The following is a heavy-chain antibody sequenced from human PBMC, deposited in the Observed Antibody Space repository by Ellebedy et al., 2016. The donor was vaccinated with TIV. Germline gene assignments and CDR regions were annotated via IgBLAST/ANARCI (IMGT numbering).Heavy chain of an antibody. J-gene: IGHJ4*02. D-gene: IGHD1-26*01. CDR2: ISPYNGNT. CDR1: GYTFTNYG. Sequence: AASVKVSCKASGYTFTNYGINWVRQAPGQGLEWMGWISPYNGNTNDAQKFQGRITMTTDTSTNTAYMELRSLRSDDTAMYYCARGGSGGYDYWGQGTLVTVSS. CDR3: ARGGSGGYDY. V-gene: IGHV1-18*01.